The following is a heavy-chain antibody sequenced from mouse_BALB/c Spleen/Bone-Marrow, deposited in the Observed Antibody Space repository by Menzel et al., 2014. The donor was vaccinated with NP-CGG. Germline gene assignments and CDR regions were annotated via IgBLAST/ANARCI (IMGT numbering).Heavy chain of an antibody. J-gene: IGHJ2*01. CDR1: GFSLXSFG. Sequence: VKLVESGPGLVSPSQSLSITCTVSGFSLXSFGVHWVRQPPGKGLEWLGVIWAGGSTNYNSALMSRLSISKDSSQSQVFLKMNSLQTGDSAIYYCARAGSGFFDFWGQGTTLIVSS. V-gene: IGHV2-9*02. CDR2: IWAGGST. D-gene: IGHD3-1*01. CDR3: ARAGSGFFDF.